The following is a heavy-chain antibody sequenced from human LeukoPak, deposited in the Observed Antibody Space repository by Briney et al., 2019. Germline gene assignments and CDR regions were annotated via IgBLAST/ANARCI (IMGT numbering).Heavy chain of an antibody. V-gene: IGHV4-30-2*01. D-gene: IGHD3-10*01. Sequence: PSQTLSLTCTVSGGSISSGGYYWSWIRQPPGKGLEWIGYIYHSGSTYYNPSLKSRVTISVDRSKNQFSLKLSSVTAADTAVYYCARDLGSDGSGSYYNGDWGQGTLVTVSS. J-gene: IGHJ4*02. CDR2: IYHSGST. CDR3: ARDLGSDGSGSYYNGD. CDR1: GGSISSGGYY.